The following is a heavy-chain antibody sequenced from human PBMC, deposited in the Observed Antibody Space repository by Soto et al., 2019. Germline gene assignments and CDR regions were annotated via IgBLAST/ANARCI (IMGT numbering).Heavy chain of an antibody. V-gene: IGHV1-69*01. D-gene: IGHD7-27*01. CDR1: GGNFITFA. J-gene: IGHJ6*02. CDR3: AKNLGIDPFGSYGMDV. CDR2: IIPISSTT. Sequence: QVELVQSGAEVKKPGSSVKVSCKASGGNFITFAISWVRQAPGQGLEWMGEIIPISSTTKSAHKFQDRVTISADGSSSTVHMELRSLKCEDTAIYCCAKNLGIDPFGSYGMDVGGQGTTVTVSS.